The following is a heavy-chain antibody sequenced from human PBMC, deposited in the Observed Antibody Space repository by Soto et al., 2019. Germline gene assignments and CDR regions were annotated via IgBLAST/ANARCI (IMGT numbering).Heavy chain of an antibody. V-gene: IGHV2-5*02. CDR2: IFWDDDK. J-gene: IGHJ4*02. Sequence: QITLKESGPTLVKPTQTLTLTCTFSGFSLGTSGVAVGWIRQPPGKALEWLALIFWDDDKRYTTSRKSRLSITKDTSKNQVVLTMTGMDPVDTATYYCARRPSRSWQEFDYWGQGTLVTVAS. CDR1: GFSLGTSGVA. D-gene: IGHD6-13*01. CDR3: ARRPSRSWQEFDY.